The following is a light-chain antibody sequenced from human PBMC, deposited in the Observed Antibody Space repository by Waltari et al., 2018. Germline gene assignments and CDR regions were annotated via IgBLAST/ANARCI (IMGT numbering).Light chain of an antibody. CDR2: DVS. CDR1: SNDVGDYNY. J-gene: IGLJ1*01. CDR3: CSYAGSYTYV. Sequence: QSALTQPRPVSGSPGQSVTISCTGTSNDVGDYNYVSWYQQHPGKAPKLMIYDVSKRPSGVPDRFSGSKSGNTASLTISGLQAEDEADYYCCSYAGSYTYVFGTGTKVTVL. V-gene: IGLV2-11*01.